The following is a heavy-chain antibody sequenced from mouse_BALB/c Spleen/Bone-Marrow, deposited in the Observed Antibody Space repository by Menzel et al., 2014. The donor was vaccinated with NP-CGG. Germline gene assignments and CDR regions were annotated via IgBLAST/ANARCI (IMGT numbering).Heavy chain of an antibody. V-gene: IGHV1-69*01. CDR2: IDISDSYT. CDR3: ARGGANGDY. CDR1: GHTFTDHW. J-gene: IGHJ2*01. Sequence: QVQLQQSGAELVMPGASVKMSCKASGHTFTDHWMHWVKQRPGQGLEWIGAIDISDSYTTYNQKFKGKATLTVDESSSTGSMQLSRWTSEASAVYYCARGGANGDYWGQGTTLTVSS. D-gene: IGHD1-2*01.